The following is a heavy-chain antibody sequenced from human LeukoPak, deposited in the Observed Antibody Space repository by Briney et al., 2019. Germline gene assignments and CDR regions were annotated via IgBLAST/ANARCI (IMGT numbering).Heavy chain of an antibody. V-gene: IGHV3-21*01. J-gene: IGHJ4*02. D-gene: IGHD4-17*01. CDR1: GFTFSSYR. Sequence: GGSLRLSCAASGFTFSSYRMNWVRQAPGKGLAWVSSISSSSSYIYYADSVKGRFTISRDNAKNSLYLQMNSLRAEDTAVYYCARIYGDYVDYWGQGTLVTVSS. CDR3: ARIYGDYVDY. CDR2: ISSSSSYI.